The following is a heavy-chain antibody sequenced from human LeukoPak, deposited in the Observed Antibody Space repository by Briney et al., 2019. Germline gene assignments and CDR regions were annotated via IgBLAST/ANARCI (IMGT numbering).Heavy chain of an antibody. Sequence: ASVKVSCKASGGTFSSYAISWVRQAPGQGLEWMGGIIPIFGTANYAQKFQGRVTITADKSTSTAYMELSSLRSEDTAVYYCARDPKQGGAFDIWGQGTMVTVSS. V-gene: IGHV1-69*06. D-gene: IGHD3-16*01. CDR1: GGTFSSYA. CDR3: ARDPKQGGAFDI. CDR2: IIPIFGTA. J-gene: IGHJ3*02.